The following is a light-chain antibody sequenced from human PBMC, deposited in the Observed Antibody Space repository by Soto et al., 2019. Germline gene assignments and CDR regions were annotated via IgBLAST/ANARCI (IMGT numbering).Light chain of an antibody. Sequence: DIQMTQSPSSLSASVGDRVTITCRASQSISRRLNWFQQKPGKAPKLLIYDISSLQSGVPSRFSGSGSGTDFTLTISSLQPEDFATYYCQQSNSTPLTFGGGTRVEIK. J-gene: IGKJ4*01. CDR1: QSISRR. CDR2: DIS. V-gene: IGKV1-39*01. CDR3: QQSNSTPLT.